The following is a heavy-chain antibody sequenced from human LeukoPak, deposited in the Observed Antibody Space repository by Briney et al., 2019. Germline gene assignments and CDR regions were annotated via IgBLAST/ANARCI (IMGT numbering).Heavy chain of an antibody. CDR3: ARPYSGSYYWGMDV. J-gene: IGHJ6*02. V-gene: IGHV3-30-3*01. Sequence: GGSLRLSCAAPGFTFNRYAMHWVRQAPGKGLEWVAVISYDGSNKYYADSVKGRFTTSRDNSKNTLYLQMNSLRADDTAVYYCARPYSGSYYWGMDVWGQGTTVTVSS. D-gene: IGHD1-26*01. CDR1: GFTFNRYA. CDR2: ISYDGSNK.